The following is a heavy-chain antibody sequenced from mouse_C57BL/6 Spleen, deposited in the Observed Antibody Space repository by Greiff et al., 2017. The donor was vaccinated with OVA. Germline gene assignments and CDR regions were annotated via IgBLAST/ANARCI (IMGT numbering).Heavy chain of an antibody. CDR3: AREGYYDYGGVFAY. J-gene: IGHJ3*01. CDR1: GYAFSSSW. CDR2: IYPGDGDT. Sequence: VQRVESGPELVKPGASVKISCKASGYAFSSSWMNWVKQRPGKGLEWIGRIYPGDGDTNYNGKFKGKATLTADKSSSTAYMQLSSLTSEDSAVYVCAREGYYDYGGVFAYWGQGTLVTVSA. D-gene: IGHD2-4*01. V-gene: IGHV1-82*01.